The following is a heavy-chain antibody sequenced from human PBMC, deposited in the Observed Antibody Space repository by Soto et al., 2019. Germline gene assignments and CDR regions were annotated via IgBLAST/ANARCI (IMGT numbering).Heavy chain of an antibody. CDR2: ISSSGRTI. Sequence: GGSLRLSCAASVLTCRDYYMSWIRQAPGKGLERVSYISSSGRTIYYADSVKGRFTISMDNAQNSLYLPMKSLSAEDTAVCYWARDARGRSSWYNCFDPWGQGTLVTVSS. CDR1: VLTCRDYY. J-gene: IGHJ5*02. D-gene: IGHD6-13*01. CDR3: ARDARGRSSWYNCFDP. V-gene: IGHV3-11*01.